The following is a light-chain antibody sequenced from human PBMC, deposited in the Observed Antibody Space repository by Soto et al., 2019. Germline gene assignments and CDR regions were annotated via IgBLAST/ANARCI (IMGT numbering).Light chain of an antibody. CDR2: DAS. CDR1: QSISSW. J-gene: IGKJ2*01. Sequence: DIQMTQSPATLSASVGDRVTIACRASQSISSWLAWYQQKPGEAPKLLIHDASRLESGVPSRFSGSGSGTDFTLTISSPQPEDFATYYCQQANSFPYTFGQGTKVDIK. CDR3: QQANSFPYT. V-gene: IGKV1-5*01.